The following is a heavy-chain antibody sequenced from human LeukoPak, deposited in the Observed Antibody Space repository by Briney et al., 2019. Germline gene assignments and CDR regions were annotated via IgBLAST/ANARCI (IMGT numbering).Heavy chain of an antibody. Sequence: GGSLRLSCAASGFTFSSYAMHWVRQAPAKGLEWVAVISYDGSNKYYADSVKGRFTISRDNSKNTLYLQMNSLRAEDTAVYYCARDSPRIAAAGLDYWGQGTLVTVSS. CDR2: ISYDGSNK. CDR1: GFTFSSYA. J-gene: IGHJ4*02. D-gene: IGHD6-13*01. CDR3: ARDSPRIAAAGLDY. V-gene: IGHV3-30-3*01.